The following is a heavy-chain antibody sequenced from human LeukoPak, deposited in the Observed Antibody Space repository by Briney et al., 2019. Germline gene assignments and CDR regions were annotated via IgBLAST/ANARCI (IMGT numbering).Heavy chain of an antibody. CDR2: ISYDGSNK. CDR3: ARDCSSTSCYAEGGMDV. D-gene: IGHD2-2*01. J-gene: IGHJ6*02. CDR1: GFTFSNYA. Sequence: GGSLRLSCAASGFTFSNYAMHWVRQAPGKGLEWVAVISYDGSNKYYADSVKGRFTISRDNSKNTLYLQMNSLRAEDTAVYYCARDCSSTSCYAEGGMDVWGQGTTVTVSS. V-gene: IGHV3-30-3*01.